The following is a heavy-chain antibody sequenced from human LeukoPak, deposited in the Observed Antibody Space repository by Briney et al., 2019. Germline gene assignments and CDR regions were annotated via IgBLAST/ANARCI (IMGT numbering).Heavy chain of an antibody. CDR1: GFAFRSYA. D-gene: IGHD3-10*01. Sequence: GGSLRLSCAASGFAFRSYAMHWVRQSPGKGLEWLAVVSAHGLDKFYAGSVKGRFTISRDNAKNSLYLQMNSLRAEDTAVYYCARAADGSGSYYFDYWGQGTLVTVSS. J-gene: IGHJ4*02. CDR2: VSAHGLDK. V-gene: IGHV3-30*04. CDR3: ARAADGSGSYYFDY.